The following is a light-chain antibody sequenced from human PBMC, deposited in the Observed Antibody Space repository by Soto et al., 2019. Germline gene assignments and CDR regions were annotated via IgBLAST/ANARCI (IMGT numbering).Light chain of an antibody. CDR2: DAS. CDR1: QSVSSY. J-gene: IGKJ2*01. CDR3: QQRSNWPSYT. Sequence: EIVLTQSPATLSLSPGERATLSCRASQSVSSYLAWYQQKPGQAPRLLIYDASNRATGIPARFSGSGSGTDFTLAISSLVTEDFAVYYCQQRSNWPSYTFGQGTKLEIK. V-gene: IGKV3-11*01.